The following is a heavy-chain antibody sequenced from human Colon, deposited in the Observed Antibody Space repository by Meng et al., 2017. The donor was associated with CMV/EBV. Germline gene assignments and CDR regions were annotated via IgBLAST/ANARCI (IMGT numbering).Heavy chain of an antibody. J-gene: IGHJ6*02. Sequence: SVKVSCKASGGTFSSYAISWVRQAPGQGLEWMGGIIPIFGTANYAQKFQGRVTITTDESTSTAYIELSSLRSEDTAVYYCARGSLYCSSTSCYTAYYYYGMDVWGQGTTVTVSS. CDR2: IIPIFGTA. CDR1: GGTFSSYA. V-gene: IGHV1-69*05. D-gene: IGHD2-2*02. CDR3: ARGSLYCSSTSCYTAYYYYGMDV.